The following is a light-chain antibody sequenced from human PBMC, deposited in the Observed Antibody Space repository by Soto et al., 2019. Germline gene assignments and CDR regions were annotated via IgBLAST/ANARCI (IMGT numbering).Light chain of an antibody. Sequence: QSVLTQPASVSGSPGQSITISCTGTSSDVGSYNLVSWYQQHPGKAPKLMIYEGSKRPSGVSNRFSGSKSGNTASLTISGLQGEDAEDDACCSYACSSTCDPVVFGGGTKLTVL. V-gene: IGLV2-23*01. CDR3: CSYACSSTCDPVV. CDR1: SSDVGSYNL. CDR2: EGS. J-gene: IGLJ2*01.